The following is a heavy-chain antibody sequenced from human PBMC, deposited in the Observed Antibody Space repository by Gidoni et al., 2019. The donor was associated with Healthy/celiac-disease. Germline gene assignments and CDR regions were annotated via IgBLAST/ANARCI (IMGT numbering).Heavy chain of an antibody. CDR3: ARHLVADVWFDH. D-gene: IGHD2-8*02. CDR2: IYLGDSDT. V-gene: IGHV5-51*01. CDR1: GYSFTSYW. Sequence: VQLVQSAAEVKKPGESLKISCKGSGYSFTSYWIGWVRQMPGKGLEWMGIIYLGDSDTRYSQSVQGQVTISADKSISTAYLQWSRLKASDTAMYYCARHLVADVWFDHWGQGTLVTVSS. J-gene: IGHJ5*02.